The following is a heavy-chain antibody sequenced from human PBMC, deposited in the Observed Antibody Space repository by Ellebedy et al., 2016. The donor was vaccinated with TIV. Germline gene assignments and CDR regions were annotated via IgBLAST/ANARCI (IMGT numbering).Heavy chain of an antibody. Sequence: GGSLRLXXAASGFTFSSYWMSWVRQAPGKGLEWVANIKQDGSEKYYVDSVKGRFTISRDNAKNSLYLQMNSLRAEDTAVYYCARLQMTRTFNWFDPWGQGTLVTVSS. CDR3: ARLQMTRTFNWFDP. CDR2: IKQDGSEK. J-gene: IGHJ5*02. CDR1: GFTFSSYW. D-gene: IGHD5-24*01. V-gene: IGHV3-7*03.